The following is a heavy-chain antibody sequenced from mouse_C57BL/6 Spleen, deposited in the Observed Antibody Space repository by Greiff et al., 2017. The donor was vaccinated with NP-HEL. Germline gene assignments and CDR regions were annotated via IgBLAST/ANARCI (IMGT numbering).Heavy chain of an antibody. Sequence: QVQLQQSGAELVRPGASVTLSCKASGYTFTDYEMHWVKQTPVHGLEWIGAIDPETGGTAYNQKFKGKAILTADKSSSTAYMELRSLTSEDSAVYYCTRSRDYYGSSLGAYWGQGTLVTVSA. D-gene: IGHD1-1*01. CDR2: IDPETGGT. CDR1: GYTFTDYE. V-gene: IGHV1-15*01. CDR3: TRSRDYYGSSLGAY. J-gene: IGHJ3*01.